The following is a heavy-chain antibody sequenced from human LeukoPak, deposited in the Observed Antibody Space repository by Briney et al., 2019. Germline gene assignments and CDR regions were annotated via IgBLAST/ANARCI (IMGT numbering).Heavy chain of an antibody. CDR1: GFTFSSYW. Sequence: GRSRRLSCAASGFTFSSYWVHWVRQAPGKGLVWVSRISNDGSTTNYADSVKGRFTISRDNAKNTLYLQMNSLRAEDTAVYYCARGRSYCSGGTCYHNFDYWGQGTLVTVSS. J-gene: IGHJ4*02. CDR3: ARGRSYCSGGTCYHNFDY. D-gene: IGHD2-15*01. CDR2: ISNDGSTT. V-gene: IGHV3-74*01.